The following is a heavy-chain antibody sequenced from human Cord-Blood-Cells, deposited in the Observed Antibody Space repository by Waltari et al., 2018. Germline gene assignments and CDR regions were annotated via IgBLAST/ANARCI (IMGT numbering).Heavy chain of an antibody. V-gene: IGHV3-7*01. CDR1: GFTFSSYW. CDR3: ARDNFIAAAGEYFQH. Sequence: EVQLVESGGGLVQPGGSLRLSCAASGFTFSSYWMSWVRQAPGKGREWVANIKQDGSEKYDVDSVNGLFTISRDNAKNSLYLQMNSLRAEDTAVYYCARDNFIAAAGEYFQHWGQGTLVTVSS. CDR2: IKQDGSEK. J-gene: IGHJ1*01. D-gene: IGHD6-13*01.